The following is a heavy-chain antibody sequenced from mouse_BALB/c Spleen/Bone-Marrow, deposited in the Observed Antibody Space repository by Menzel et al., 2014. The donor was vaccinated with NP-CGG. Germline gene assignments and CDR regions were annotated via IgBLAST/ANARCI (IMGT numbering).Heavy chain of an antibody. CDR2: TGSKSNNYAT. V-gene: IGHV10-1*02. J-gene: IGHJ4*01. CDR1: GFTFNTYA. D-gene: IGHD2-1*01. CDR3: MRHGYFGNYYYALDY. Sequence: EVQGVESGGGLVQPKGSLKLSCAASGFTFNTYAMNWVRQAPGKGLEWVARTGSKSNNYATYYADSVKDRFTISRDDSQNMLYLQMNNLKTEDTAMYYCMRHGYFGNYYYALDYWGQGTSVTVSS.